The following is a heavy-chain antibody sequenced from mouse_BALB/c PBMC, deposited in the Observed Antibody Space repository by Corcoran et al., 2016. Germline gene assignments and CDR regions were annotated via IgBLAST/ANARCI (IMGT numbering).Heavy chain of an antibody. J-gene: IGHJ2*01. CDR3: AREVPGGNPFDY. CDR1: GYTFTRYV. V-gene: IGHV1S136*01. Sequence: EVQLHQSGPELVKPGASVKMSCKASGYTFTRYVMHWVKQKSGQGLEWIGYIYPYNDGTKYNEKFKGKATLTSDKSSSTAYMELSSLTSDDSAVYYCAREVPGGNPFDYWGQGTTLTVSS. CDR2: IYPYNDGT. D-gene: IGHD2-1*01.